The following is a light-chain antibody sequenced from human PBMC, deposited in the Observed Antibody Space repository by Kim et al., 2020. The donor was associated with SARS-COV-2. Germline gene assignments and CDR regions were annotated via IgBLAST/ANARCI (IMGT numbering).Light chain of an antibody. J-gene: IGLJ2*01. V-gene: IGLV3-1*01. CDR3: QAWDSGVV. Sequence: SYELTQPPSVSVYPGQTASLTCSGDKLGERYVCWYQQKPGQPPLLVIYQDDKRPSGIPERFSASNSGNTATLTISGTQPMDEADYYCQAWDSGVVFGGGTQLTVL. CDR2: QDD. CDR1: KLGERY.